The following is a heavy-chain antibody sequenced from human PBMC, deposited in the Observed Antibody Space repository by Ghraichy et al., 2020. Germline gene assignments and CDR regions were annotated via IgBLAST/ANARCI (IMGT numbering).Heavy chain of an antibody. CDR3: ARVVRYTSPDY. Sequence: ASVKVSCKASGYTFTSYGISWVRQAPGQGLEWMGWISAYNGNTNYAQMLQGRVTMTTDTSTSTVYMELRSLRSDDTAVYYCARVVRYTSPDYWGQGTLVTVSS. CDR1: GYTFTSYG. V-gene: IGHV1-18*01. CDR2: ISAYNGNT. D-gene: IGHD6-13*01. J-gene: IGHJ4*02.